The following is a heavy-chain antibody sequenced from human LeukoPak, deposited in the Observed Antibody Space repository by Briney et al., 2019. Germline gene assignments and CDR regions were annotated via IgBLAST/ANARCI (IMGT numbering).Heavy chain of an antibody. CDR2: IHFNATNK. V-gene: IGHV3-30*02. J-gene: IGHJ4*02. CDR1: GFTYSSYD. CDR3: VKGDY. Sequence: GGSLRLSCAASGFTYSSYDMHWVRQAPGKGLEWVSFIHFNATNKYYANSVKGRFTISRDNSKNTLYLQMNSLRAEDTAVYYCVKGDYWGQGTLVTVSS.